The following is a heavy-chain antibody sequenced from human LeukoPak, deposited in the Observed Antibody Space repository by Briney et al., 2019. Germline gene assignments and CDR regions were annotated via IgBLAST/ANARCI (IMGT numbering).Heavy chain of an antibody. J-gene: IGHJ4*02. CDR1: GFTFSSYA. V-gene: IGHV3-23*01. CDR2: ISGSGGST. CDR3: AKDGAWELLLGYFDY. Sequence: GGSLRLSCAASGFTFSSYAMSWVRQAPGKGPEWVSAISGSGGSTYYADSVKGRFTISRDNSKNTLYLQMNSLRAEDTAVYYCAKDGAWELLLGYFDYWGQGTLVTVSS. D-gene: IGHD1-26*01.